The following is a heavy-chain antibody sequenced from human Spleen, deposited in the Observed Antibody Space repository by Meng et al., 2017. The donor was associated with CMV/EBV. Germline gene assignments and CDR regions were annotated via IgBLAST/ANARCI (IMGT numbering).Heavy chain of an antibody. CDR3: VGGVVVLDYYFDY. V-gene: IGHV1-69*05. CDR2: TIPIFGTT. CDR1: GGTFSRFA. Sequence: CSASGGTFSRFAINWVRQAPGQGLEWMGGTIPIFGTTNYAQKFQGRVTVTTDESTSIAYMELSRLRSEDTAVYFCVGGVVVLDYYFDYWGQGTLVTVSS. J-gene: IGHJ4*02. D-gene: IGHD3-16*01.